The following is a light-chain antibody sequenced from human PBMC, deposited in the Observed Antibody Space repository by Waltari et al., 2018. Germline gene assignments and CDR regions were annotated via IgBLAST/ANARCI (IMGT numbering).Light chain of an antibody. V-gene: IGLV3-1*01. CDR2: QDT. CDR3: QAWNTFIL. CDR1: KLGDAY. Sequence: SSELSQPHSISVSPGQTASIICSGDKLGDAYISWYQQKPGQSPLMIIYQDTKRPSVLPVRFFGYNAGNTATLTISGTQPLDEAEYYCQAWNTFILFGGGTKLTVL. J-gene: IGLJ2*01.